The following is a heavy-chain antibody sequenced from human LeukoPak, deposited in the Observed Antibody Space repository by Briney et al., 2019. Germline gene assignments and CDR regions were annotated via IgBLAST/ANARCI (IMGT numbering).Heavy chain of an antibody. D-gene: IGHD6-6*01. J-gene: IGHJ4*02. V-gene: IGHV3-23*01. Sequence: GGSLRLSCAASGFPFSSYAMSWVRQAPGKGLEWVSSISGSSGTTYYADSVKGRFTISRDNSKNTLYLQMNSLRAEDTAVYYCATSSSTGYWGQGTLVTVSS. CDR2: ISGSSGTT. CDR3: ATSSSTGY. CDR1: GFPFSSYA.